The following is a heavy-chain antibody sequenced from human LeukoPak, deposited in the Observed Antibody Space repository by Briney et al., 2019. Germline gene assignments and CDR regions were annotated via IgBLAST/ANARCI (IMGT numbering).Heavy chain of an antibody. J-gene: IGHJ4*02. CDR2: ISLSGSTR. CDR3: ARATVTAAIDY. CDR1: GFSFSDYH. D-gene: IGHD4-17*01. V-gene: IGHV3-11*01. Sequence: GGSLRLSCAASGFSFSDYHMRWIRQAPGKGLEWVSYISLSGSTRYYADSVKGRFTISRDNAKNSLYLQMNSLRVEDTAVYYCARATVTAAIDYWGQGPLVTVSS.